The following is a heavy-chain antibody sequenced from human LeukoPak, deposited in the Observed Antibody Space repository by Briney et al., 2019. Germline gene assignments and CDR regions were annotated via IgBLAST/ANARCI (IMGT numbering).Heavy chain of an antibody. CDR1: GYTFTSYY. Sequence: ASVKVSCKASGYTFTSYYMHWVRQAPGQGLEWMGIINPSGGSTSYAQKFQGRVTMTRDTSTSTVYMELSSLRSGDTAVYYCARASSSWKVFDYWGQGTLVTVSS. J-gene: IGHJ4*02. V-gene: IGHV1-46*01. D-gene: IGHD6-13*01. CDR3: ARASSSWKVFDY. CDR2: INPSGGST.